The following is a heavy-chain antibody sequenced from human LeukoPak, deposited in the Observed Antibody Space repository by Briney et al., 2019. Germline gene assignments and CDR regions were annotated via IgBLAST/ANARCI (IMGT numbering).Heavy chain of an antibody. CDR2: IRSKAYGGTT. CDR1: GFTFGDYA. CDR3: TYYDSSGRYYYYYGMDV. Sequence: GGSLRLSCTASGFTFGDYAMSWVRQAPGKGLEWVGFIRSKAYGGTTEYAASVKGRFTISRDDSKSIAYLQMNSLKTEDTAVYHCTYYDSSGRYYYYYGMDVWGQGTTVTVSS. V-gene: IGHV3-49*04. D-gene: IGHD3-22*01. J-gene: IGHJ6*02.